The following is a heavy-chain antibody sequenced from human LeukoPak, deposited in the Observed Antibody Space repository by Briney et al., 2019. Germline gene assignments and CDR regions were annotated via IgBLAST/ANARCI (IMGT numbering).Heavy chain of an antibody. CDR2: IYSGGST. J-gene: IGHJ1*01. D-gene: IGHD6-19*01. CDR3: AREGLAVAGDPEYFQH. Sequence: PGGSLRLSCAASGFTVSSNYMSWVRQAPGKGLEWVSVIYSGGSTYYADSVKGRFTISRDKSMNTLFLQMNSLRAEDTAVYYCAREGLAVAGDPEYFQHWGQGTLVTVSS. CDR1: GFTVSSNY. V-gene: IGHV3-53*01.